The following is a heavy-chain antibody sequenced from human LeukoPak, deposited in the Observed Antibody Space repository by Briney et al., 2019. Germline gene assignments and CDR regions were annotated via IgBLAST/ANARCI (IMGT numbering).Heavy chain of an antibody. J-gene: IGHJ4*02. V-gene: IGHV3-23*01. D-gene: IGHD6-19*01. CDR3: AKDSSGWFDFDY. CDR1: GFTFSSYA. CDR2: ISDGGGST. Sequence: PGGSLRLSCAASGFTFSSYAMSWVRQAPGKGLEWVSLISDGGGSTYYADSVRGRFSISRDNAKNTLYLHMNSLRAEDTAVYYCAKDSSGWFDFDYWGQGTPVTVSS.